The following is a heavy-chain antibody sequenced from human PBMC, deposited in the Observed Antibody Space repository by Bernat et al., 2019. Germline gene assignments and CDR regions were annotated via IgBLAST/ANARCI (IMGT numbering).Heavy chain of an antibody. CDR1: GFTFRGYW. CDR3: ARVRSTSRNFDY. CDR2: IKQDGSEK. D-gene: IGHD2-2*01. V-gene: IGHV3-7*03. Sequence: EVQLVESGGGLVQPGGSLRLSCAASGFTFRGYWMTWVRQAPGKGLEWVANIKQDGSEKYYVDSVKGRFIISRDNAKNLLDLQMNSLRAEDTAVYYCARVRSTSRNFDYWGQGTLVTVSS. J-gene: IGHJ4*02.